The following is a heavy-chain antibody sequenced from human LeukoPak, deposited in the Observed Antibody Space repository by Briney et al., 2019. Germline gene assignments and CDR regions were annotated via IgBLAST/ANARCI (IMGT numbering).Heavy chain of an antibody. CDR3: ARGATCSFYSGSDRISLPPNYYHYSGMDV. J-gene: IGHJ6*02. Sequence: ASVQVSCKTSGGTFSSYVISWVRQAPGQGLEWMGGIIPISETLHYAQKFQGRLTIPADEFTSTAHMELSSLRSEDTAVYYCARGATCSFYSGSDRISLPPNYYHYSGMDVWGQGTTVTVSS. D-gene: IGHD3-10*01. CDR2: IIPISETL. V-gene: IGHV1-69*13. CDR1: GGTFSSYV.